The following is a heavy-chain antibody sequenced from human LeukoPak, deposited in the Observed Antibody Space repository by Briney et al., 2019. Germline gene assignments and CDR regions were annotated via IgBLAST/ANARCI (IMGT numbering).Heavy chain of an antibody. CDR3: ARGDTYYYGSREAYFDY. CDR2: IYTSGST. D-gene: IGHD3-10*01. V-gene: IGHV4-61*02. Sequence: PSQTLSLTCTVSGGSIRSGSYYWSWIRQPAGKGLEWIGRIYTSGSTNYNPSLKSRVTISVDTSKNQFSLKLSSVTAADTAVYYCARGDTYYYGSREAYFDYWGQGTLVTVSS. J-gene: IGHJ4*02. CDR1: GGSIRSGSYY.